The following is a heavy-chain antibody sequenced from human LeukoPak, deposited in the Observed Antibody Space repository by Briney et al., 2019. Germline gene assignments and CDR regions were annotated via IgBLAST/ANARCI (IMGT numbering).Heavy chain of an antibody. CDR3: AHARSSTSYLGHFQH. V-gene: IGHV2-5*02. D-gene: IGHD2-2*01. CDR2: IYWDDDK. CDR1: GFSLSTSGVG. Sequence: SGPTLVKPTQTLMLTCTFSGFSLSTSGVGVGWIRQPPGKALEWLALIYWDDDKRYSPSLKSRLTITKDTSKNQVVLTMTNMDPVDTATYYCAHARSSTSYLGHFQHWGQGTLVTVSS. J-gene: IGHJ1*01.